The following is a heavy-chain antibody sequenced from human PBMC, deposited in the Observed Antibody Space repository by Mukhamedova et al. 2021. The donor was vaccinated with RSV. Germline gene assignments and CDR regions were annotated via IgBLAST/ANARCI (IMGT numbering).Heavy chain of an antibody. CDR3: GRGPTVTTIADY. J-gene: IGHJ4*02. D-gene: IGHD4-17*01. V-gene: IGHV3-30-3*01. CDR2: ISYDGGYK. CDR1: SSYA. Sequence: SSYAMHWVRQAPGKGLEWVAVISYDGGYKYYADSVKGRFTISRDNSKNTLYLQMNSLRAEDTAVYYCGRGPTVTTIADYLGQGS.